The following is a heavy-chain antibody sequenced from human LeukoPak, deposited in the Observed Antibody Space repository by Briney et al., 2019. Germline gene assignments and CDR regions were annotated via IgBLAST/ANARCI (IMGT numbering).Heavy chain of an antibody. J-gene: IGHJ4*02. CDR3: ARTQSSVLELPSYYFDY. CDR1: GGSISSYY. CDR2: IYYSGSP. Sequence: SETLSLTCTVSGGSISSYYWSWIRQPPGKGLEWIGSIYYSGSPYYNPSLKSRVTISVDTSKNQFSLKLSSVTAADTAVYYCARTQSSVLELPSYYFDYWGQGTLVTVSS. V-gene: IGHV4-39*07. D-gene: IGHD1-7*01.